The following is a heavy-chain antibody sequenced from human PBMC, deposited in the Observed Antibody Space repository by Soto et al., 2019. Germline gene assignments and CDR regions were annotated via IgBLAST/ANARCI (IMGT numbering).Heavy chain of an antibody. CDR2: TYYRSKWYN. CDR3: ARIPRDGYNTHRFVESFGGQRQEGDYYYGMDV. Sequence: SETLSLTCAISGDSVSSNSAAWNWIRQSPSRGLEWLGRTYYRSKWYNDYAVSVKSPITINPDTSKNQFSLQLNSVTPEDTAVYYCARIPRDGYNTHRFVESFGGQRQEGDYYYGMDVWGQGTTVTVSS. D-gene: IGHD3-16*01. CDR1: GDSVSSNSAA. V-gene: IGHV6-1*01. J-gene: IGHJ6*02.